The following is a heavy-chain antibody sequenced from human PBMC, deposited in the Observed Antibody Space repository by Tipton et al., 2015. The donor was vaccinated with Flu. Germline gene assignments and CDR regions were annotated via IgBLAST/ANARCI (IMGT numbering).Heavy chain of an antibody. Sequence: TLSLTCTVSGDSISTTIYYWGWVRQPPGKGLEWIGSIYYSGSTYYNPSLKSRVTISVDTSKNQFSLRLSSVTAADTAVYYCARGGVLWCPRDWGQGTLITVSS. CDR2: IYYSGST. V-gene: IGHV4-39*07. CDR1: GDSISTTIYY. CDR3: ARGGVLWCPRD. D-gene: IGHD4/OR15-4a*01. J-gene: IGHJ4*02.